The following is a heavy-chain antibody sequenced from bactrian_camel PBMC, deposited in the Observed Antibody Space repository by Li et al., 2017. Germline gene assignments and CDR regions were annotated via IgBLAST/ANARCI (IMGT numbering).Heavy chain of an antibody. CDR1: GYTDTAC. Sequence: DVQLVESGGGSVEAGGSLRLSCEASGYTDTACIGWFRQRLGKEREGVAVIGDDGSRTYYADSVKGRFTISQDSALTTVYLQMNSLKTNDTAVYYCAGDVCVGGNHWGQGTQVTVS. CDR3: AGDVCVGGNH. CDR2: IGDDGSRT. J-gene: IGHJ4*01. D-gene: IGHD3*01. V-gene: IGHV3S40*01.